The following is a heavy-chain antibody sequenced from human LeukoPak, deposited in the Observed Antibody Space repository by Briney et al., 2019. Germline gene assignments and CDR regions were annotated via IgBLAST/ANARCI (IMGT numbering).Heavy chain of an antibody. Sequence: GGSLRLSCVASGFTFSKDGMSWVRQAPGRGMEWVSTVNDNGANTHYADSVKGRFTISRDNSRNTLLLEMNSLRVYDTALYYCTRGDGGYYPIDNWGQGTLVIVSS. D-gene: IGHD1-26*01. CDR2: VNDNGANT. J-gene: IGHJ4*02. V-gene: IGHV3-23*01. CDR1: GFTFSKDG. CDR3: TRGDGGYYPIDN.